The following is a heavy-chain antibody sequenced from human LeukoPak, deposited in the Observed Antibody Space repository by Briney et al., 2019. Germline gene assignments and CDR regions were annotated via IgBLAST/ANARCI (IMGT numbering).Heavy chain of an antibody. J-gene: IGHJ1*01. V-gene: IGHV3-43*01. Sequence: GGSLRLSCAASGFTFDDYTMHWVRQAPGKGLEWVSLISWDGGSTYYADSVKGRFTISRDNSKNSLYLQMNSLRTEDTALYYCAKDKWADGSSHYDSSGSLQHWGQGTLVTVSS. CDR1: GFTFDDYT. CDR3: AKDKWADGSSHYDSSGSLQH. D-gene: IGHD3-22*01. CDR2: ISWDGGST.